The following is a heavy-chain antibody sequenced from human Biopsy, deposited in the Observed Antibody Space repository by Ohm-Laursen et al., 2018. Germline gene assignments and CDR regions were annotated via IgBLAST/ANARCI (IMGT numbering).Heavy chain of an antibody. Sequence: SLRLSCTASGFSFSGYHMRWIRQAPGRGLEWVSYISGGGTIYYGDSMKGRVTISRDNAKNSLYLQMHSLRAEETAVYYCARDTRWSPYSMDVWGQGTTVAVSS. CDR2: ISGGGTI. D-gene: IGHD4-23*01. V-gene: IGHV3-11*01. CDR1: GFSFSGYH. CDR3: ARDTRWSPYSMDV. J-gene: IGHJ6*02.